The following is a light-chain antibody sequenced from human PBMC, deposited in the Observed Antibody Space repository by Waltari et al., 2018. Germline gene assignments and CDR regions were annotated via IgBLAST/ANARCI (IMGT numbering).Light chain of an antibody. J-gene: IGKJ1*01. V-gene: IGKV1-5*03. CDR3: QQYNSQWT. CDR1: QSISSW. Sequence: DIQMTQSPSTLSASVGDRVTITCRAIQSISSWLAWYQQKPGKAPKLLIYKASSLESGVPSRFSGSGSGTEFTLTISSLQPDDFATYYCQQYNSQWTFGQGTKVEIK. CDR2: KAS.